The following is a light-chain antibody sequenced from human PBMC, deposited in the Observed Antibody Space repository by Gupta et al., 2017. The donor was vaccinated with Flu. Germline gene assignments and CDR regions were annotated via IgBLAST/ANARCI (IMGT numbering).Light chain of an antibody. CDR2: EVS. CDR1: SSDVGGYNY. Sequence: QSALTQPASVSGSPGQSITISCTGTSSDVGGYNYVSWYQQHPGKAPKLMIYEVSNRPSGFSNRFSGSKSGNTASLTISGLQAEDEADYYCSSYTSSVVVFGGGTKLTVL. J-gene: IGLJ2*01. CDR3: SSYTSSVVV. V-gene: IGLV2-14*01.